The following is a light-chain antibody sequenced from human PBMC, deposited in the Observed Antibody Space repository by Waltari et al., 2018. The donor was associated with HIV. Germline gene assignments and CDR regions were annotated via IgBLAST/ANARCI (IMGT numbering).Light chain of an antibody. J-gene: IGKJ1*01. CDR3: QHYGTSLHWT. Sequence: FVLTQSPGTLSLSPGDRATISCRASQSVPNNYLAWYQKKVGQAPRLVIYGASTRATGIPSRFSGSGSGADFTLTINRLEPEDFAVYYCQHYGTSLHWTFGQGTKVEIK. CDR2: GAS. CDR1: QSVPNNY. V-gene: IGKV3-20*01.